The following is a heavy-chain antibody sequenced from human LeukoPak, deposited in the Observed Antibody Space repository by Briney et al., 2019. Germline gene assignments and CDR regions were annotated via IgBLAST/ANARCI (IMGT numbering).Heavy chain of an antibody. CDR1: GDSIRTYS. J-gene: IGHJ5*02. D-gene: IGHD1-26*01. V-gene: IGHV4-4*07. CDR2: IYTTGSP. Sequence: SETLSLTCTASGDSIRTYSWSWIRQPAGKGLEWIGRIYTTGSPNYNPSFKSRVTMSLDTSKYQISLKVSSVTAADTVVYYCARNGVSGTYSLWFDPWGQGTLVTVSS. CDR3: ARNGVSGTYSLWFDP.